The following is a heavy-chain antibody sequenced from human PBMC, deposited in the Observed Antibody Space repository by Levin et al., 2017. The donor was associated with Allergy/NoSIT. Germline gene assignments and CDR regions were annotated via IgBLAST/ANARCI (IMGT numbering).Heavy chain of an antibody. D-gene: IGHD6-13*01. CDR3: AKLLGEYSSSWPDAMNWFDP. CDR2: ISGSGGST. V-gene: IGHV3-23*01. CDR1: GFTFSSYA. J-gene: IGHJ5*02. Sequence: PGGSLRLSCAASGFTFSSYAMSWVRQAPGKGLEWVSAISGSGGSTYYADSVKGRFTISRDNSKNTLYLQMNSLRAEDTAVYYCAKLLGEYSSSWPDAMNWFDPWGQGTLVTVSS.